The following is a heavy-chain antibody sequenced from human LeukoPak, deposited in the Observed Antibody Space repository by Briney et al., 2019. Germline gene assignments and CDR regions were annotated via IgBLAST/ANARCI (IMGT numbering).Heavy chain of an antibody. D-gene: IGHD6-13*01. V-gene: IGHV3-48*01. CDR3: ARDMGTSSWHAFDN. Sequence: GGSLRLSCAASGFTFRTYYMNWVRQIPGKGLEWVSYISPSSGAIHYADSVKGRFTISRDNAKNSLSLQMNSLRAEDTAVYYCARDMGTSSWHAFDNWGQGTLVTVSS. CDR1: GFTFRTYY. CDR2: ISPSSGAI. J-gene: IGHJ4*02.